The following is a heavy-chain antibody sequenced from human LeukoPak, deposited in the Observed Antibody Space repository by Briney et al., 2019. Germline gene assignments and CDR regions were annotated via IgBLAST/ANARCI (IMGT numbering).Heavy chain of an antibody. D-gene: IGHD1-26*01. Sequence: PGGSLRLSCAASGFTFSSNWMHWVRQAPGKGLVWVSRINSDGSSTNYADSVKGRFTISRDNAKNTLFLQMDSLSPEDTAVYYCARRTGSYYALGYWGQGTPVTVSS. J-gene: IGHJ4*02. V-gene: IGHV3-74*01. CDR2: INSDGSST. CDR3: ARRTGSYYALGY. CDR1: GFTFSSNW.